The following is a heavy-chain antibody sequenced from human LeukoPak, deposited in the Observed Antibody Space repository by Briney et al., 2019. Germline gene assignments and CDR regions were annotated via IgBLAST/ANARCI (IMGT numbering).Heavy chain of an antibody. J-gene: IGHJ4*02. CDR3: ARVTGDYVWGSYRQAHYFVY. V-gene: IGHV4-30-2*01. Sequence: SETLSLTCAVSGGSISSGGYSWIWIRQPPGKGLEWIRYIYHSGSTYYNPSLKSRVTISVDSYKNQFSLKLSSVTAADTAVYYCARVTGDYVWGSYRQAHYFVYWGQGTLVTVSS. D-gene: IGHD3-16*02. CDR1: GGSISSGGYS. CDR2: IYHSGST.